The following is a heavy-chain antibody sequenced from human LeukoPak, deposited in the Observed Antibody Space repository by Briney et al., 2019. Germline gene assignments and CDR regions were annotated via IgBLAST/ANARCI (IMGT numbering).Heavy chain of an antibody. D-gene: IGHD4-17*01. CDR2: ISSDGSSP. CDR3: ARDLFPYGDYFNK. V-gene: IGHV3-74*01. CDR1: GFTFSSNW. Sequence: GGSLRLSCAASGFTFSSNWMHWVRQAPGKGLVWVSRISSDGSSPRYADSVRGRFTISRDNAKNTLYLQMTSLRVEDTGVYYCARDLFPYGDYFNKWGQGTLVTVSS. J-gene: IGHJ4*02.